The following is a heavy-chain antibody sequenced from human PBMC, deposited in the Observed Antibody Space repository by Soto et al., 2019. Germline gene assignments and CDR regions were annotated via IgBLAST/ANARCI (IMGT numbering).Heavy chain of an antibody. CDR1: GFTFSSYG. CDR3: ARELYVWGSYRDYYGMDV. V-gene: IGHV3-33*01. D-gene: IGHD3-16*02. Sequence: PGGSLRVSCAASGFTFSSYGMHWVRQAPGKGLEWVAVIWYDGSNKYYADSVKGRFTISRDNSKNTLYLQMDSLRAEDTAVYYCARELYVWGSYRDYYGMDVWGHGTTVTVSS. J-gene: IGHJ6*02. CDR2: IWYDGSNK.